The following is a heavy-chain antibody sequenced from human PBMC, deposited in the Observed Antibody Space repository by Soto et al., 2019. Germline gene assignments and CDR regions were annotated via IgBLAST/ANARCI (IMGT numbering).Heavy chain of an antibody. CDR1: GFTFSSYG. CDR3: AKDVVVGATTGLGDYYYYYGMDV. J-gene: IGHJ6*02. Sequence: GGSLRLSCAASGFTFSSYGMLWVRQAPGKGLEWVAVISYDGSNKYYADSVKGRFAISRDKSKNTLYLQRNSLRAEDTAVYYCAKDVVVGATTGLGDYYYYYGMDVGGQGTTVTVSS. V-gene: IGHV3-30*18. D-gene: IGHD1-26*01. CDR2: ISYDGSNK.